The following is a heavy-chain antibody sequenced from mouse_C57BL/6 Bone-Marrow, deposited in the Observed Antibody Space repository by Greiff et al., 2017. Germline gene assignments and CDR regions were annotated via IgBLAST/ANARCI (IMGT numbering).Heavy chain of an antibody. Sequence: VQLQQSGPELVKPGASVKISCKASGYTFTDYYMNWVKQSHGKSLEWIGDINPNNGGTSYNQKFKDKATLTADKSSSTAYMQLSSLTYEDSAVYYCARSQLGRDYWGQGTTLTVSS. D-gene: IGHD4-1*02. CDR3: ARSQLGRDY. CDR2: INPNNGGT. V-gene: IGHV1-26*01. CDR1: GYTFTDYY. J-gene: IGHJ2*01.